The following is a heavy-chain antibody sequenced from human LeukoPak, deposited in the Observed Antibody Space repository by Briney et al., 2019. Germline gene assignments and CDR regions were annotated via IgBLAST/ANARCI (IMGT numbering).Heavy chain of an antibody. V-gene: IGHV3-23*01. Sequence: GGSLRLSCATSGFTFRSYAMIWVRQAPERGLQWVSGISGSGTYYADFAKGRFTISRDNSKNTLYLQMNSLRAEDTATYYCARLEGGFLLPGVGFDIWGQGTMVTVS. CDR3: ARLEGGFLLPGVGFDI. J-gene: IGHJ3*02. CDR1: GFTFRSYA. CDR2: ISGSGT. D-gene: IGHD3-10*01.